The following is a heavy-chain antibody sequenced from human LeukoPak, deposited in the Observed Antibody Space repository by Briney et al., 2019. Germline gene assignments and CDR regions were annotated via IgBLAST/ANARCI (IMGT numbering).Heavy chain of an antibody. CDR3: ARGPSSWYGYYYMDV. Sequence: PGGSLRLSCAASGFTFDDYAMHWVRQAPGKGLEGVSYISSSGSPIYYADSVKGRFTISRDNAKNSLYLQMNSLRAEDTAVYDCARGPSSWYGYYYMDVWGKGTTVTISS. V-gene: IGHV3-48*03. CDR1: GFTFDDYA. CDR2: ISSSGSPI. D-gene: IGHD6-13*01. J-gene: IGHJ6*03.